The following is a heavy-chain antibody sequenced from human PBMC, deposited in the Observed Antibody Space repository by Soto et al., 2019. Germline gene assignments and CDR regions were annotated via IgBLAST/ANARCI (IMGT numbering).Heavy chain of an antibody. CDR3: ARAFVGYSYGPFDY. Sequence: GGSLSLSCAASGFTFSSYAMHWVRQAPGKGLKWVAVISYDGSNKYYADSVKGRFTISRDNSKNTLYLQMNSLRAEDTAVYYCARAFVGYSYGPFDYWGQGTLVTLSS. D-gene: IGHD5-18*01. CDR2: ISYDGSNK. V-gene: IGHV3-30-3*01. J-gene: IGHJ4*02. CDR1: GFTFSSYA.